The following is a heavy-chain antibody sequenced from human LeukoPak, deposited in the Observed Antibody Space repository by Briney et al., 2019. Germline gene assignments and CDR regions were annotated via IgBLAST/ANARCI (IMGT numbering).Heavy chain of an antibody. CDR3: ARLKRGIGAAGTSLRGWFDP. J-gene: IGHJ5*02. CDR2: ISAYNGNT. V-gene: IGHV1-18*01. CDR1: GYTFTSYG. D-gene: IGHD6-13*01. Sequence: GASVKVSCKAPGYTFTSYGISWVRQAPGQGLEWMGWISAYNGNTNYAQKFQGRVTFTSDDSTSTAYMELSSLRSEDTAVYYCARLKRGIGAAGTSLRGWFDPWGQGTLVTVSS.